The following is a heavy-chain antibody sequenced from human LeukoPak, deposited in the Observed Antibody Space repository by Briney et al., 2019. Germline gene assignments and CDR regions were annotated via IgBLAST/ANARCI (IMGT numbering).Heavy chain of an antibody. D-gene: IGHD3-3*01. CDR3: ARGARITIFGVVIIRWFDP. Sequence: SETLSLTCAVYGGSFSGYYWSWIRQPPGKGLEWIGEINHSGSTNYNPPLKSRVTISVDTSKNQFSLKLSSVTAADTAVYYCARGARITIFGVVIIRWFDPWGQGTLVTVSS. CDR1: GGSFSGYY. CDR2: INHSGST. J-gene: IGHJ5*02. V-gene: IGHV4-34*01.